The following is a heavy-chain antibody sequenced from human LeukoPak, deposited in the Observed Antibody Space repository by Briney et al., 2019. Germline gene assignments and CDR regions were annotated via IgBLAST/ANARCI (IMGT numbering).Heavy chain of an antibody. CDR2: IKSKTDGGTT. V-gene: IGHV3-15*01. CDR1: GFTFSNAW. CDR3: TTVTTSDYGDYYMDV. J-gene: IGHJ6*03. Sequence: GGSLRLSCAASGFTFSNAWMSWVRQAPGKGLEWVGRIKSKTDGGTTDYAAPVKGRFTISRDDSKNTLCLQMNSMKTEDTAVYYCTTVTTSDYGDYYMDVWGKGTTVTVSS. D-gene: IGHD4-17*01.